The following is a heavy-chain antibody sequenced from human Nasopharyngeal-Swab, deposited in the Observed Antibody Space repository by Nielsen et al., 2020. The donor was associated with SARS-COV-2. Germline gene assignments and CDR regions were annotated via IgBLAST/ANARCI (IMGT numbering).Heavy chain of an antibody. D-gene: IGHD6-19*01. CDR1: GFTFSGSA. J-gene: IGHJ4*02. CDR2: IRSKANSYAT. CDR3: TRQISGWYHPFDY. Sequence: GVSLKISWSASGFTFSGSAMHWVRQASGKGLEWVGRIRSKANSYATAYAASVKGRFTISRDDSKNTAYLQMNSLKTEDTAVYYCTRQISGWYHPFDYWGQGTLVTVSS. V-gene: IGHV3-73*01.